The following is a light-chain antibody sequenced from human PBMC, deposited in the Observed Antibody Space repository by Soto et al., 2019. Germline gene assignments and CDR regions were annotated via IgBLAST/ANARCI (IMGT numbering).Light chain of an antibody. CDR2: EVS. CDR3: SSYTSDV. J-gene: IGLJ1*01. Sequence: QSLLTHPASLSGSPGQSITISCTGTSSDVGTYKYVSWYQQQPGKAPKLLIYEVSNRPSGVSNRFSGSKSGNTASLTISGLQAEDEADYYCSSYTSDVFGSGTKVTVL. CDR1: SSDVGTYKY. V-gene: IGLV2-14*01.